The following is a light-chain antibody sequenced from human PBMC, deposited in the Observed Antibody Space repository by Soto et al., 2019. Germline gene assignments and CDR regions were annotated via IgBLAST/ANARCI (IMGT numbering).Light chain of an antibody. Sequence: DLHMTHSPAPLHASXEHRVTTTCRASQSISSYLNWYQQKPGRAPKLLVYDASNLEAGVPSRFRGSGSGTDFTFTISRLQPEDIATYYCQQYENLPTFGQGTRLEIK. CDR2: DAS. CDR1: QSISSY. CDR3: QQYENLPT. V-gene: IGKV1-33*01. J-gene: IGKJ5*01.